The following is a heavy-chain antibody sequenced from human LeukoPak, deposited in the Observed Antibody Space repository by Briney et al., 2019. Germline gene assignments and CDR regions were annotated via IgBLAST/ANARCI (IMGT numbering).Heavy chain of an antibody. Sequence: ASVKVSCKASGYTFTSYGISWVRQAPGQGLEWMGWISAYNGNTNYAQKLQGRVTMTRNTSISTAYMELSSLRSEDTAVYYCARGIRTMVRGVIYYYYYMDVWGKGTTVTVSS. D-gene: IGHD3-10*01. CDR1: GYTFTSYG. V-gene: IGHV1-18*01. J-gene: IGHJ6*03. CDR2: ISAYNGNT. CDR3: ARGIRTMVRGVIYYYYYMDV.